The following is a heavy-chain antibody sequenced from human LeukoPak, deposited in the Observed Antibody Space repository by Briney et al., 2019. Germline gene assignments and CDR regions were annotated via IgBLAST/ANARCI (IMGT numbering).Heavy chain of an antibody. CDR2: ISGSGGST. CDR3: AKENEGYSYGYAVDY. D-gene: IGHD5-18*01. Sequence: PGGSLRLSCAASGFTFSSYAMDWVRQAPGKGLEWVSYISGSGGSTYYADSVKGRFTISRDNSKNTLYLQMNSLRAEDTAAYYCAKENEGYSYGYAVDYWGQGTLVTVSS. CDR1: GFTFSSYA. J-gene: IGHJ4*02. V-gene: IGHV3-23*01.